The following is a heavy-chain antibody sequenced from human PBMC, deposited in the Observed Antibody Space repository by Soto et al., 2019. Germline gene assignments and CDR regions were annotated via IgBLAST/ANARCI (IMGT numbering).Heavy chain of an antibody. Sequence: EVQLVESGGGKVQPGGSLRLSCAASGFTFSDYWMAWGRQAPGKGLEWVADIKQDGSDKDYGDAVKGRFTISRENPKNSLYLQMSSLRVEDTAVYYCTRNRRYVSRSSPFDPWGQGTLVSVSS. CDR2: IKQDGSDK. J-gene: IGHJ5*02. V-gene: IGHV3-7*04. CDR3: TRNRRYVSRSSPFDP. D-gene: IGHD3-10*01. CDR1: GFTFSDYW.